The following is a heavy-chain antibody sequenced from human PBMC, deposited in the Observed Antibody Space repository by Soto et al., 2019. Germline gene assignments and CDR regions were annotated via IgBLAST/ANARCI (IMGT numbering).Heavy chain of an antibody. CDR2: IYYSGST. V-gene: IGHV4-59*01. J-gene: IGHJ6*02. Sequence: ETLSLTCTVSGGSISSYYWSWIRQPPGKGLEWIGYIYYSGSTNYNPSLKSRVTISVDTSKNQFSLKLSSVTAADTAVYYCARGMTGYYPPHYYYGMDVWGQGTTVTVSS. D-gene: IGHD3-9*01. CDR3: ARGMTGYYPPHYYYGMDV. CDR1: GGSISSYY.